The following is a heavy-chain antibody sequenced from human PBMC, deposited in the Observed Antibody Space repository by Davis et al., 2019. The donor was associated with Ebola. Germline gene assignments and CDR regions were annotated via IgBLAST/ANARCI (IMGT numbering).Heavy chain of an antibody. D-gene: IGHD5-24*01. V-gene: IGHV3-53*04. Sequence: GESLKISCAASGFTLSSNYMSWVRQAPGKGLEWVSVIYSGGSTYYADSVKRRFTISRHNSKNTLYLQMNSLSAEDTAVYYCARTDGYRFGWFDTWGQGTLVTVSS. J-gene: IGHJ5*02. CDR2: IYSGGST. CDR1: GFTLSSNY. CDR3: ARTDGYRFGWFDT.